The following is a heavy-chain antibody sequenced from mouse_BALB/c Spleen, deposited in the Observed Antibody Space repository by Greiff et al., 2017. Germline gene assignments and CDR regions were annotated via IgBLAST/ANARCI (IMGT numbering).Heavy chain of an antibody. J-gene: IGHJ1*01. CDR2: IYPGGGYT. CDR1: GYTFTNYW. V-gene: IGHV1-63*02. Sequence: QVQLKESGAELVRPGTSVKISCKASGYTFTNYWLGWVKQRPGHGLEWIGDIYPGGGYTNYNEKFKGKATLTADTSSSTAYMQLSSLTSEDSAVYFCARSGGYYGSSSYWYFDVWGAGTTVTVSS. D-gene: IGHD1-1*01. CDR3: ARSGGYYGSSSYWYFDV.